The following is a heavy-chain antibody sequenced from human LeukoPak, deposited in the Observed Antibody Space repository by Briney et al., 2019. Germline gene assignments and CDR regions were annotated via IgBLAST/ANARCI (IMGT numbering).Heavy chain of an antibody. CDR3: ATRVTDVDTAMVDLDY. D-gene: IGHD5-18*01. V-gene: IGHV1-2*06. J-gene: IGHJ4*02. CDR2: INPNSGGT. CDR1: GYTFTGYY. Sequence: ASVKVSCKASGYTFTGYYMHWVRQAPGQGLEWMGRINPNSGGTNYAQKFQGRVTMTTDTSTSTAYMELRSLRSDDTAVYYCATRVTDVDTAMVDLDYWGQGTLVTVSS.